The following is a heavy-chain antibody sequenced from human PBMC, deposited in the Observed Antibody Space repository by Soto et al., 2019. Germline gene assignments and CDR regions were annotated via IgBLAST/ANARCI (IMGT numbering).Heavy chain of an antibody. CDR2: VSSNGNNK. V-gene: IGHV3-30-3*01. CDR3: ARDLSYFIGSGGLDS. Sequence: QVQLVESGGGVVQPGRSLRLSCVASGFSFSNSAMHWVRQAAGKGLEWVADVSSNGNNKHYADSVKGRFTISKDNIKVTLYLQQDSLRCDDKTVYYCARDLSYFIGSGGLDSWGQGTLATVSS. D-gene: IGHD3-10*01. CDR1: GFSFSNSA. J-gene: IGHJ4*02.